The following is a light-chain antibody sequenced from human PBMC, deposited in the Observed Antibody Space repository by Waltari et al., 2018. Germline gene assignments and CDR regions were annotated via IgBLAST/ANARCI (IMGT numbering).Light chain of an antibody. J-gene: IGKJ5*01. CDR2: DAS. Sequence: EIVLAQSPATLSFSPGERATLSCRASQSVGRFLAWYQRKPGQAPRLLIYDASDRATGTPARFSGSGSGTDFTLTIGSLEPEDFAVYYCQHRGNWPLLAFGQGTRLEIK. CDR1: QSVGRF. CDR3: QHRGNWPLLA. V-gene: IGKV3-11*01.